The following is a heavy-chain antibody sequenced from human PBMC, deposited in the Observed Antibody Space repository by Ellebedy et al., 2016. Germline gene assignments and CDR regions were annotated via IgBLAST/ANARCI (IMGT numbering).Heavy chain of an antibody. CDR2: IKPDG. Sequence: GGSLRLSXAASGFTFSSYWMTWVRQAPGKGLEWVANIKPDGVESVKGRFTISRDNAKNSLFLQMNSLRAEDTAVYYCARWDYGSGSWYVVYWGQGTLVTVSS. J-gene: IGHJ4*02. CDR1: GFTFSSYW. D-gene: IGHD3-10*01. CDR3: ARWDYGSGSWYVVY. V-gene: IGHV3-7*01.